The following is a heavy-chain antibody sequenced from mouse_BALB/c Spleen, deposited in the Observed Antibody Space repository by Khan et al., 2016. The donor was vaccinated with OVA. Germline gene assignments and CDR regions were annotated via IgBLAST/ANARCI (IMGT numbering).Heavy chain of an antibody. Sequence: EVELVESGPGLVKPSQSLSLTCTVTGYSITNNYAWNWIRQFPGNKLEWMGYISYSGSTNYNPSLKSRISITRDTSKKHFFLQLNSVTTDDTATYYCARGNYYGYYFDYWGQGTTLTVSA. CDR1: GYSITNNYA. D-gene: IGHD1-1*01. J-gene: IGHJ2*01. V-gene: IGHV3-2*02. CDR3: ARGNYYGYYFDY. CDR2: ISYSGST.